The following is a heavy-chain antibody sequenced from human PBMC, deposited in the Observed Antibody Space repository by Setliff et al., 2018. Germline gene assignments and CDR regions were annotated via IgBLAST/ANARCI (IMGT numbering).Heavy chain of an antibody. CDR1: GYSFTSND. D-gene: IGHD1-26*01. CDR3: ARAHSGSDFHDPFDI. V-gene: IGHV1-8*03. CDR2: LNPSSGNT. Sequence: ASVKVSCKASGYSFTSNDINWVRQAAGQGPEWMGWLNPSSGNTGYAPKFQGRVTITRSTSLSTAYMELSSLRSEDTAIYYCARAHSGSDFHDPFDIWGQGTMVTVSS. J-gene: IGHJ3*02.